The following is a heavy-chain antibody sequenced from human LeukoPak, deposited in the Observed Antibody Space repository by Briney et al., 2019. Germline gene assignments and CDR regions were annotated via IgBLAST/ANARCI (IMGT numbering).Heavy chain of an antibody. Sequence: GGSLRLSCAASGFTFSSYSMNWVRQAPGEGLEWVSSISSSSSYIYYADSVKGRFTISRDNAKNSLYLQMNSLRAEDTAVYYCARAERDGYNWDYWGQGTLVTVSS. D-gene: IGHD5-24*01. CDR3: ARAERDGYNWDY. V-gene: IGHV3-21*06. J-gene: IGHJ4*02. CDR2: ISSSSSYI. CDR1: GFTFSSYS.